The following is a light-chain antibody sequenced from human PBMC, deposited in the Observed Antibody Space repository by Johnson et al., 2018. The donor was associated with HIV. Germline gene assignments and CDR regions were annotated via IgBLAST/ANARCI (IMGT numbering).Light chain of an antibody. J-gene: IGLJ1*01. CDR1: SSNIGNNY. Sequence: QSVLTQPPSVSAAPGQKVTISCSGSSSNIGNNYVSWYQQLPGTAPKLLIYDNNKRPSGIPDRFSGSKSDTSATLGITGLQTGDEADCYCGTWDTSLGAQYVFVIGTKVTVL. V-gene: IGLV1-51*01. CDR2: DNN. CDR3: GTWDTSLGAQYV.